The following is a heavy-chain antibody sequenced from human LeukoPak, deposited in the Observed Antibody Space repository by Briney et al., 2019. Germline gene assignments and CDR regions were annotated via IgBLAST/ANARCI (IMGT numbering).Heavy chain of an antibody. D-gene: IGHD6-6*01. J-gene: IGHJ6*03. CDR1: GFTVSSNY. CDR2: SYSGGST. Sequence: PGGSLRLSCAASGFTVSSNYMSWVRQAPGKGLEWVSASYSGGSTYCADSVKGRFTISRDNSKNTLYLQMNSLRAEDTAVYYCAKEARSRYYYYMDVWGKGTTVTVSS. V-gene: IGHV3-66*02. CDR3: AKEARSRYYYYMDV.